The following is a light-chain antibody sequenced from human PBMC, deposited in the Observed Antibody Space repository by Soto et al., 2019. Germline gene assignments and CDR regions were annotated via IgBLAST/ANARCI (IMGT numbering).Light chain of an antibody. CDR2: GAS. CDR1: QSVSIN. CDR3: QQLNYWPRIT. Sequence: EIVMTQSPATLSVSPGERATLSCRASQSVSINLAWYQQKPGQAPRLLIYGASTRATGIPARFSGSGSGTEFTLTISSLQSEDFAVYYCQQLNYWPRITFGQGTRLEIK. V-gene: IGKV3-15*01. J-gene: IGKJ5*01.